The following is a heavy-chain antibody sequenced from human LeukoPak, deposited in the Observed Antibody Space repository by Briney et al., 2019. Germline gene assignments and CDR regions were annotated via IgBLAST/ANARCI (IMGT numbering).Heavy chain of an antibody. J-gene: IGHJ4*02. CDR2: VYDSGST. V-gene: IGHV4-39*07. D-gene: IGHD6-6*01. CDR1: GASFSSSPYY. CDR3: AKTGSSIAARPPDY. Sequence: SETLSLTCTVSGASFSSSPYYWGWIRQPPGQGLEWIGSVYDSGSTFYNPSLKSRVTISIDTFMNQFSLKLTSVTAADTAVYYCAKTGSSIAARPPDYCGQGTLVIVSS.